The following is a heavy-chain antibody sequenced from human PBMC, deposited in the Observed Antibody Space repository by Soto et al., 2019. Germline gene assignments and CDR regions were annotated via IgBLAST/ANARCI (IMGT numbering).Heavy chain of an antibody. J-gene: IGHJ5*02. V-gene: IGHV1-18*04. Sequence: GASVKVSCKASGYTFTDYGINWVRQAPGQGPEWMGWISTYNGDTKYAQIFQDRVTMTTDTSTRTAYLELRSLRSDDTAVYFCARASVQAHSSGINAYLDPWGQGTQVTVSS. D-gene: IGHD1-26*01. CDR2: ISTYNGDT. CDR3: ARASVQAHSSGINAYLDP. CDR1: GYTFTDYG.